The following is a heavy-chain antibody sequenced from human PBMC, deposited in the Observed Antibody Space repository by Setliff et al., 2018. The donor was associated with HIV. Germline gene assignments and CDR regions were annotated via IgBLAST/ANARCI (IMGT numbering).Heavy chain of an antibody. Sequence: GGSLRLSCAASGFTFSGYEMNWVCQAPGKGPEWIVYISASSDTINYADSVEGRFTISRDNAMNSLYLQMNSLRAEDTALYYCATGGWFAYWGQGVLVTVSS. V-gene: IGHV3-48*03. D-gene: IGHD6-19*01. J-gene: IGHJ4*02. CDR1: GFTFSGYE. CDR3: ATGGWFAY. CDR2: ISASSDTI.